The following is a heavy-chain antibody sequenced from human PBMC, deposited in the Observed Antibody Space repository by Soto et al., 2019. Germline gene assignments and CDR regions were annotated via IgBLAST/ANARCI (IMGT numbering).Heavy chain of an antibody. D-gene: IGHD4-17*01. CDR1: GYIVTKYG. CDR3: SCDVPTLTTGGPDY. CDR2: ISAYNGNT. Sequence: QVQLVQSGAEVKKPGASVKVSCKASGYIVTKYGISWVRQAPGQGRAWMGWISAYNGNTNYAQKLQGRFTLTTDTSTSSAYMDLMSLTSDDSAVYYCSCDVPTLTTGGPDYWGQGSLVTVSS. V-gene: IGHV1-18*01. J-gene: IGHJ4*02.